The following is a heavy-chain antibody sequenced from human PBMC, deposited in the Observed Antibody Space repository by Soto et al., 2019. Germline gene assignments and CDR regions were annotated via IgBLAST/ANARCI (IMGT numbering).Heavy chain of an antibody. Sequence: GGSLRLSCAASGFTFSSYAMHWVRQAPGKGLEWVAVISYDGSNKYYADSVKGRFTISRDNSKNTLYLQMKSLRAEDTAVYYCAREVGWDSSGFDYYYYGMDVWGQGTTVTVSS. D-gene: IGHD6-19*01. CDR2: ISYDGSNK. J-gene: IGHJ6*02. V-gene: IGHV3-30-3*01. CDR1: GFTFSSYA. CDR3: AREVGWDSSGFDYYYYGMDV.